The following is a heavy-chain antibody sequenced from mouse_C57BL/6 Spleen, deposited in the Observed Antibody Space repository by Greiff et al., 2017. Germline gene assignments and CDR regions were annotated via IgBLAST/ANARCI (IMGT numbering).Heavy chain of an antibody. J-gene: IGHJ2*01. V-gene: IGHV1-82*01. D-gene: IGHD2-4*01. CDR2: IYPGAGGT. CDR3: ARVGYDYDGALDY. Sequence: QVQLQQSGPELVKPGASVKISCKASGYAFSSSWMNWVKQRPGKGLEWIGRIYPGAGGTTYNGKFKGKATLTVDKSSSPAYMQLSSLTSEDSAVXSSARVGYDYDGALDYWGQGTTLTVSS. CDR1: GYAFSSSW.